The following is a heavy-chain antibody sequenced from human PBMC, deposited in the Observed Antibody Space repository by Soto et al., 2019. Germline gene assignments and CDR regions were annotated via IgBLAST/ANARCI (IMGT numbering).Heavy chain of an antibody. V-gene: IGHV3-21*01. D-gene: IGHD2-2*01. J-gene: IGHJ3*02. CDR2: ISSSSSYI. CDR1: GFTFSSYS. CDR3: ARDGRYDQLLVTDAFDI. Sequence: EVQLVESGGGLVKPGGSLRLSCAASGFTFSSYSMNWVRQAPGKGLEWVSSISSSSSYIYYADSVKGRFTSSRDNAKNSLNLQMNSLRAEDTAVYYGARDGRYDQLLVTDAFDIWGQGTMVTVSS.